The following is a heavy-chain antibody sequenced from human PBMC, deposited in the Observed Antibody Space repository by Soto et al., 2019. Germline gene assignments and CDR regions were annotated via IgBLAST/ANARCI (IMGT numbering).Heavy chain of an antibody. V-gene: IGHV3-64D*08. J-gene: IGHJ4*02. CDR1: GFTFSMHS. CDR3: VKEANPFINTLVVLIFDY. D-gene: IGHD3-22*01. Sequence: EVQLVESGGGLVQPGGSLRLSCSASGFTFSMHSMHWVRQTPGKALEYVSAISRDGRSTFYADSVKGRFTISRDNSKNTLYLRMNSVRSDDTAVYYCVKEANPFINTLVVLIFDYWGQGTQVTVSS. CDR2: ISRDGRST.